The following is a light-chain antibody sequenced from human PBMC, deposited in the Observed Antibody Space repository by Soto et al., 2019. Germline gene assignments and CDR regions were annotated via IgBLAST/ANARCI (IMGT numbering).Light chain of an antibody. J-gene: IGLJ3*02. CDR3: ATWDDSLNGPV. Sequence: QSVLTQPPSASGTPGQTVTVSCSGSSSNIGSNSVKWYQLLPGTAPKLLIYSVNQRPSGVPDRFSASKSGTSASLAISGRQSEDEADYYCATWDDSLNGPVFGGGTKLTVL. CDR2: SVN. CDR1: SSNIGSNS. V-gene: IGLV1-44*01.